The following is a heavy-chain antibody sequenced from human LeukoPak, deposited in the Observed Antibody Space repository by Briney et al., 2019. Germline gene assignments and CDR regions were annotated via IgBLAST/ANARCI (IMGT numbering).Heavy chain of an antibody. CDR3: EKDLGGSGDYRPY. CDR2: ISGSGGST. J-gene: IGHJ4*02. V-gene: IGHV3-23*01. Sequence: GGSLRLSCAASGFTFSSYAMSWVRQAPGKGLEWVSAISGSGGSTYYADSVKGRFTISRDNSKNTLYLQMNSLRAEDTAVYYCEKDLGGSGDYRPYWGQGSVVTVSS. D-gene: IGHD2-21*02. CDR1: GFTFSSYA.